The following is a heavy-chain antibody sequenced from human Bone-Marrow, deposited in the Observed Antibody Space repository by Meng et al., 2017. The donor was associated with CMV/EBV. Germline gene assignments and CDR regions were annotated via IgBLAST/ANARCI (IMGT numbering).Heavy chain of an antibody. CDR3: ARPITIFGVGVDAFDI. V-gene: IGHV4-34*01. D-gene: IGHD3-3*01. J-gene: IGHJ3*02. Sequence: SETLSLTCAVYGGSFSGYYWSWIRQPPGKGLEWIGEINHSGSTNYNPSLKSRVTISVDTSTNQFSLKLSSVTAADTAVYYCARPITIFGVGVDAFDIWGQGTMVTVSS. CDR2: INHSGST. CDR1: GGSFSGYY.